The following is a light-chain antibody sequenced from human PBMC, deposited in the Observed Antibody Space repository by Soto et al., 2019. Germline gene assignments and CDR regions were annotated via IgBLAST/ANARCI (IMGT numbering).Light chain of an antibody. Sequence: QSVLTQPPSASGTPGQRFTISCSGSSSNIGDNSVNWYQQVPGTAPKLLIYSNNQLTSGVPDRFSGSKSGTSASLAISGLQSEDETDYYCATWDDSLKGVVFGGGTKLTVL. J-gene: IGLJ2*01. CDR1: SSNIGDNS. CDR2: SNN. V-gene: IGLV1-44*01. CDR3: ATWDDSLKGVV.